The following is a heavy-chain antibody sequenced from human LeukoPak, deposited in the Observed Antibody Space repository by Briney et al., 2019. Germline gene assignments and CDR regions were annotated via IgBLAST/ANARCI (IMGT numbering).Heavy chain of an antibody. J-gene: IGHJ4*02. CDR1: GFIFSSYA. CDR2: VSGYGDVT. V-gene: IGHV3-23*01. CDR3: AETHGVP. D-gene: IGHD2-8*01. Sequence: GGSLRLSCAASGFIFSSYAMNWVRQAPGKGLEWVSGVSGYGDVTYYADSVKGRFTISRDNSKNTLYLQMSSLRAEDTAVYYCAETHGVPWGQGTLVTVSS.